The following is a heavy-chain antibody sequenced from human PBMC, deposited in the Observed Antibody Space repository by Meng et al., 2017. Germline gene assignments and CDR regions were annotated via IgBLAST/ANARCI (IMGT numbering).Heavy chain of an antibody. D-gene: IGHD6-13*01. V-gene: IGHV3-30*04. CDR1: GFTFSSYA. CDR2: ISYDGSNK. CDR3: AKDIRSNSSSWYFISPLRYYGMDV. Sequence: GESLKISCAASGFTFSSYAMHWVRQAPGKGLEWVAVISYDGSNKYYADSVKGRFTISRDNSKNKMYLQMSSLRVEDTAVYYCAKDIRSNSSSWYFISPLRYYGMDVWGQGTTVTVSS. J-gene: IGHJ6*02.